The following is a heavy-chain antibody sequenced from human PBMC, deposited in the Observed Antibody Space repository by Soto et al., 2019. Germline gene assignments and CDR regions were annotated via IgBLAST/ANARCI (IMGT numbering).Heavy chain of an antibody. Sequence: QLQESGPGLVKPSETLSLTCTVSGGSIYRSGYYWGWIRQPPGRGLEWIGNIDYNGVTYSNPSLKSRVTISRDTSKNQFSLKLTSVTAADTALYYCASSSLYGMDVWGQGTTVTVSS. CDR3: ASSSLYGMDV. V-gene: IGHV4-39*01. CDR1: GGSIYRSGYY. CDR2: IDYNGVT. J-gene: IGHJ6*02.